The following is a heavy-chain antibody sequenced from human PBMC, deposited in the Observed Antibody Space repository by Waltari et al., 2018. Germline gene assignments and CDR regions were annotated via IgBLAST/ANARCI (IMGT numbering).Heavy chain of an antibody. CDR3: ATQSWSNFEY. V-gene: IGHV3-7*01. CDR1: DFTFVYYW. J-gene: IGHJ4*02. Sequence: EVQLVESGGGLVQPGGYLRLSCAAPDFTFVYYWVTWVRQAPGKGLEWVANIKEDGSEKYYVDSVKGRFTISRDNAKNSLYLQMSSLRVEDTAVYYCATQSWSNFEYWGQGTLVTVSS. D-gene: IGHD3-3*01. CDR2: IKEDGSEK.